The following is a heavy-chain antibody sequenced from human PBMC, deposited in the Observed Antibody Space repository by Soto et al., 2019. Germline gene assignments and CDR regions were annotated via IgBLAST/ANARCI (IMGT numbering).Heavy chain of an antibody. D-gene: IGHD4-17*01. Sequence: QVQLQQWGAGLLKPSETLSLTCAVYGGSFSGYYWSWIRQPPGKGLEWIGEINHSGGTNYNPSLKSRVTLSVDPSKNQFSLKLSSVTAAATAVYYCARGLRIDYWGQGTLVTVSS. CDR3: ARGLRIDY. CDR1: GGSFSGYY. CDR2: INHSGGT. J-gene: IGHJ4*02. V-gene: IGHV4-34*01.